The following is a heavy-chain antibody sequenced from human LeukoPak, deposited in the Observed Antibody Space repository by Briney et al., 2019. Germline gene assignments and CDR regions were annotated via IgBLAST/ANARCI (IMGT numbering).Heavy chain of an antibody. CDR2: ISGSGSTI. Sequence: TGGSLRLSCAASGFTFSSYEMNWVRQAPGKGLEWVSYISGSGSTIYYADSVKGRFTISRDNAKNSLYLQMNSLRAEDTAVYYCARDNGWFDPWGQGTLVTVSS. D-gene: IGHD2-8*01. J-gene: IGHJ5*02. CDR1: GFTFSSYE. V-gene: IGHV3-48*03. CDR3: ARDNGWFDP.